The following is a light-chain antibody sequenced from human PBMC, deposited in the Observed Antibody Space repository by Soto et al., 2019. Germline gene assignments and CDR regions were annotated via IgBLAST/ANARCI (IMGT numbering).Light chain of an antibody. Sequence: QSVLTQPPSVSEAPRQRVTISCSGSSSNIGNNAVNWYQQLPGKAPKLLIYYDDLLPSGVSDRFSGSKSGTSASLAISGLQSEDEADYYCAAWDDSLNGRVFGTVTKLTVL. CDR2: YDD. V-gene: IGLV1-36*01. CDR3: AAWDDSLNGRV. J-gene: IGLJ1*01. CDR1: SSNIGNNA.